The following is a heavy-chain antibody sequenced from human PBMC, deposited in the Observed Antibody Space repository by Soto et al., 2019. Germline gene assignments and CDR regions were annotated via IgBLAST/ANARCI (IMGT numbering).Heavy chain of an antibody. CDR3: ARDAPRYCSSTSCYPTLYYFDY. CDR1: GGSISSGGYY. Sequence: SETLSLTCTVSGGSISSGGYYWSWIRQHPGKGLEWIGYIYYSGSTYYNPSLKSRVTISVDTSKNQFSLKLSSVTAADTAVYYCARDAPRYCSSTSCYPTLYYFDYWGQGTLVTVSS. V-gene: IGHV4-31*03. CDR2: IYYSGST. J-gene: IGHJ4*02. D-gene: IGHD2-2*01.